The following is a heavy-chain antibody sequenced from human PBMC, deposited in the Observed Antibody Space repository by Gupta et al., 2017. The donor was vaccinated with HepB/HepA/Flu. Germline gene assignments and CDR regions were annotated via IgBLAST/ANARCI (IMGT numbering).Heavy chain of an antibody. D-gene: IGHD2-15*01. V-gene: IGHV1-2*02. J-gene: IGHJ6*03. CDR2: INPNSGGT. Sequence: QVQLVQSGAEVKKPGASVKVSCTASGYTFTGYYMNWVRPAPGQVFGWMGWINPNSGGTNYAQKFQGRVTMTRDTSISTAYMELSRLRSDDTAVYYCARVPTYCSGGSCYSDYYYYYMDVWGKGTTVTVSS. CDR3: ARVPTYCSGGSCYSDYYYYYMDV. CDR1: GYTFTGYY.